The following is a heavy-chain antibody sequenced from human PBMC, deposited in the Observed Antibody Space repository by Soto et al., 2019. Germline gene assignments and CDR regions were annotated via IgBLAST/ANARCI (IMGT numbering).Heavy chain of an antibody. V-gene: IGHV3-21*01. CDR1: GFTFSSYS. CDR3: ARVTYGGSYWREFDY. J-gene: IGHJ4*02. CDR2: ICMSSSYI. D-gene: IGHD1-26*01. Sequence: PGGSLRLSCAASGFTFSSYSMKWVRQAPGKGLEWVSLICMSSSYIYDEESVKGRYTSSRDNAKSSLYLQMNSLRADDTAVYYCARVTYGGSYWREFDYLGQGTLVTVSS.